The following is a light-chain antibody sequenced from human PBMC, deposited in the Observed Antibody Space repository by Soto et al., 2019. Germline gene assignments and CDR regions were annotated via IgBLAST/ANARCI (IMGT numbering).Light chain of an antibody. CDR3: QAWDSSTVV. Sequence: SYGLTQPPSVSVSPGQTGSITCSGDKLGNRYASWYQHRPGQSPVLVIYQNNKRPPGIPERFAGSNSGNTATLTITGTQAMDEADYYCQAWDSSTVVFGGGTQLTVL. CDR1: KLGNRY. CDR2: QNN. J-gene: IGLJ2*01. V-gene: IGLV3-1*01.